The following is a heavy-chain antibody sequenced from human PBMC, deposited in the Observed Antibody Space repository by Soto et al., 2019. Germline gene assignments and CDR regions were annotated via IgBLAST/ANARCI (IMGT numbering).Heavy chain of an antibody. CDR3: ARSPTTYFYFDY. Sequence: SETLSLTCAVYGGSFSGYYWSWIRQHPGKGLEWIGYIYYSGSTYYNPSLKSRITMSVDTSTNQFSLKLSSVTAADTAVYYCARSPTTYFYFDYWGQGTLVTVSS. CDR2: IYYSGST. V-gene: IGHV4-34*10. CDR1: GGSFSGYY. J-gene: IGHJ4*02. D-gene: IGHD3-3*01.